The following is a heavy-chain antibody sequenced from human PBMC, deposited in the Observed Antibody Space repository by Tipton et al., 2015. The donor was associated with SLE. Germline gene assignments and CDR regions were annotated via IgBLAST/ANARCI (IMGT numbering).Heavy chain of an antibody. CDR2: IYYSGST. J-gene: IGHJ4*02. CDR3: AREQWLQSAPFDY. CDR1: GGSISSGDYY. D-gene: IGHD5-24*01. Sequence: GLVKPSQTLSLTCAVSGGSISSGDYYWSWIRQPPGKGLEWIGYIYYSGSTYYNPSLKSRVTISVDTSKNQFSLKLSSVTAADTAVYYCAREQWLQSAPFDYWGQGTLVTVSS. V-gene: IGHV4-30-4*01.